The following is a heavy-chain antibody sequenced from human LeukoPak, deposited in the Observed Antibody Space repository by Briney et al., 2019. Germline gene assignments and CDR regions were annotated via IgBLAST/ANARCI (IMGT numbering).Heavy chain of an antibody. V-gene: IGHV1-69*02. D-gene: IGHD2-2*01. CDR1: GGTFSSYT. Sequence: SVKVSCKASGGTFSSYTISWVRQAPGQGLEWMGRIIPILGIANYAQKFQGRVTITADKSTSTAYMELSSLRSEDTAVYYCASPRAFCSSTSCQTANGAFDTWGQGTMVTVSS. CDR2: IIPILGIA. CDR3: ASPRAFCSSTSCQTANGAFDT. J-gene: IGHJ3*02.